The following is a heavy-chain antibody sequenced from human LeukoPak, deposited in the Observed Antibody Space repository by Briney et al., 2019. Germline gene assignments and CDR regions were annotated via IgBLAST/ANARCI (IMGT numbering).Heavy chain of an antibody. V-gene: IGHV3-7*03. Sequence: GGSLRLSCAASGFTFSSYWMSWVRQAPGKGLEWVAKIKQDGSEKYYVDSVKGRFTISRDNSKNTLYLQMNSLRAEDTAVYYCAKNHYDILTVDYWGQGTLVTVSS. CDR3: AKNHYDILTVDY. J-gene: IGHJ4*02. CDR1: GFTFSSYW. CDR2: IKQDGSEK. D-gene: IGHD3-9*01.